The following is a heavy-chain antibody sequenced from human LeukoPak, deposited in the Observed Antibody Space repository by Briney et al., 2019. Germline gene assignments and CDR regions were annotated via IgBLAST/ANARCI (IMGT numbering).Heavy chain of an antibody. V-gene: IGHV3-23*01. CDR3: AKEAFDYGDYGH. CDR2: ISGSGGST. D-gene: IGHD4-17*01. Sequence: GSLRLSCAVSGITLSNCGMSWVRQAPGKGLEWVSAISGSGGSTYYADSVKGRFTISRDNSKNTLYLQMNSLRAEDTAVYYCAKEAFDYGDYGHWGQGTLVTVSS. CDR1: GITLSNCG. J-gene: IGHJ4*02.